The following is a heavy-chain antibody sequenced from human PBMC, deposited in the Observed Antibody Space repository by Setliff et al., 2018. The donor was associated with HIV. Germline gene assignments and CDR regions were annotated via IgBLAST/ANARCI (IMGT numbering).Heavy chain of an antibody. Sequence: GGSLRLSCAVSGFTLSNFWMHWVRQAPGKGLVWVSRINNDGSSATYADSVQGRFTISSDNAKNTLYLQMNSLRAEDTAVYYCARYQWELLKGAIDYWGQGTLVTVSS. D-gene: IGHD1-26*01. J-gene: IGHJ4*02. CDR3: ARYQWELLKGAIDY. V-gene: IGHV3-74*01. CDR1: GFTLSNFW. CDR2: INNDGSSA.